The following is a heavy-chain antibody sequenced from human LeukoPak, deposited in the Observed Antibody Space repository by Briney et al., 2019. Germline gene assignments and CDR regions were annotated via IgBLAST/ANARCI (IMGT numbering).Heavy chain of an antibody. CDR3: ARGAPHVVVPAAIHYYGMDV. V-gene: IGHV3-23*01. J-gene: IGHJ6*02. D-gene: IGHD2-2*01. CDR2: ISGSGGST. CDR1: GFTFSTYA. Sequence: GGSLRLSCAASGFTFSTYAMSWVRQASGKGLEWVSGISGSGGSTYYADSVKGRFTISRDDAKNSLYLQMNSLRAEDTAVYYCARGAPHVVVPAAIHYYGMDVWGQGTTVTVSS.